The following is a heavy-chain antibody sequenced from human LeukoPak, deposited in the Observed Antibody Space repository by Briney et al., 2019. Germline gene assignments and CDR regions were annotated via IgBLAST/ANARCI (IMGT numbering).Heavy chain of an antibody. Sequence: NPSETLSLTCTVSGGSISSSSYYWGWIRQPPGKGLEWIGSIYYSGSTYYNPSLKNRVTISVDTSKNQFSLKLSSVTAADTAVYYCARVGMQDGYYYFDYWGQGTLVTVSS. J-gene: IGHJ4*02. CDR3: ARVGMQDGYYYFDY. V-gene: IGHV4-39*07. CDR1: GGSISSSSYY. CDR2: IYYSGST. D-gene: IGHD5-24*01.